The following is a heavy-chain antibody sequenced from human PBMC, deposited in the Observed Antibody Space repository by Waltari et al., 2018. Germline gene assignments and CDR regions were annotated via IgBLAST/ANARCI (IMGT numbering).Heavy chain of an antibody. Sequence: QLQLQESGSGLVKPSQTLSLTCAVSGGSISSGGYSWSWIRQPPGKGLEWIGYIYHSGSTYYNPSLKSRVTISVDRSKNQFSLKLSSVTAADTAVYYCARTGGAYYYYYYMDVWGKGTTVTVSS. D-gene: IGHD3-16*01. CDR3: ARTGGAYYYYYYMDV. CDR1: GGSISSGGYS. V-gene: IGHV4-30-2*01. CDR2: IYHSGST. J-gene: IGHJ6*03.